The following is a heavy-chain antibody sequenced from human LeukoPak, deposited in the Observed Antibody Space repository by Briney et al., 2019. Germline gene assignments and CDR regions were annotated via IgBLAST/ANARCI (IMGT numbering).Heavy chain of an antibody. CDR3: TRGKGFVGHFDF. CDR1: GGSFTNNA. J-gene: IGHJ4*02. Sequence: SVTVSCKVSGGSFTNNAISWVRQAPGQGPEWMGRILPIFGTAEYAERFQGRLTLTADKSTTTAYIELTSLKIEDTALYFCTRGKGFVGHFDFWGQGTLVTVSS. V-gene: IGHV1-69*06. CDR2: ILPIFGTA. D-gene: IGHD3-3*01.